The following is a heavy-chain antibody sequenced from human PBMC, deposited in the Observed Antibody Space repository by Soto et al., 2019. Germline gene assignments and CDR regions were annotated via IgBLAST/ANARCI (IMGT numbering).Heavy chain of an antibody. Sequence: GGSLRLSCAASGFTVSSNYMSWVRQAPGKGLEWVSVIYSGGSTYYADSVKGRFTISRDNSKNTLYLQMNSLRAEDTAVYYCARDRIAAELDYSDYYTDVWGKGTTVTVSS. CDR2: IYSGGST. J-gene: IGHJ6*03. CDR3: ARDRIAAELDYSDYYTDV. D-gene: IGHD6-13*01. CDR1: GFTVSSNY. V-gene: IGHV3-66*01.